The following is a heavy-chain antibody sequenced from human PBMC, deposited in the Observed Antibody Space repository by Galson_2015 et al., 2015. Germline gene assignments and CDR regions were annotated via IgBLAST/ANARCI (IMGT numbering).Heavy chain of an antibody. Sequence: SLRLSCAASGFTFSSYAMSWVRQAPGKGLEWVSAISGSGGSTYYADSVKGRFTISRDNSKNTLYLQMNSLRAEDTAVYYCAKDRCSGGSCYSPRGHWGQGPLVTVSS. CDR2: ISGSGGST. CDR3: AKDRCSGGSCYSPRGH. V-gene: IGHV3-23*01. D-gene: IGHD2-15*01. J-gene: IGHJ4*02. CDR1: GFTFSSYA.